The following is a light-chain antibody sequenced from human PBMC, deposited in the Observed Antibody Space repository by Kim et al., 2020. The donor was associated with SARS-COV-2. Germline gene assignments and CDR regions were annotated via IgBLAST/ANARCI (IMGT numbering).Light chain of an antibody. Sequence: VALGKTARITCGGNNIGSKNVHWYQQKPGQAPVLVIYRDSNRPSGIPERFSGSNSGNTATLTISRAQAGDEADYYCQVWDSSTWVFGGGTQLTVL. V-gene: IGLV3-9*01. CDR1: NIGSKN. CDR2: RDS. J-gene: IGLJ3*02. CDR3: QVWDSSTWV.